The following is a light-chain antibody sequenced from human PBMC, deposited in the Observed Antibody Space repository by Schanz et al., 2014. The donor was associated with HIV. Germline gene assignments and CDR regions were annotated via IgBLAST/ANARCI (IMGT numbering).Light chain of an antibody. CDR2: EVN. CDR3: CSYAGNTTWV. CDR1: SSDLGRLNC. V-gene: IGLV2-23*02. Sequence: QSALTQPASVSGSPGQSISISCTGTSSDLGRLNCVSWYQQHPGKAPKLLIYEVNKRPSGVPNRFSGSKSGNTASLTISGLRAEDEADYHCCSYAGNTTWVFGGGTKLTVL. J-gene: IGLJ3*02.